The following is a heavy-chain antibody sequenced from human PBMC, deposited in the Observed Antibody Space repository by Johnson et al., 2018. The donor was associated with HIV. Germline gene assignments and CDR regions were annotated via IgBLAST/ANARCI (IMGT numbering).Heavy chain of an antibody. Sequence: QVQLVESGGGVVQPGRSLRLSCAASGFTFSSYGMHWVRQAPGKGLEWVAVISYDGSNKYYADSVKGRFTISRDNAKKSLYLQMNSLRAEDTALYYCARDSTPWGGDYVGYAFDIWGRGTMVTVSS. J-gene: IGHJ3*02. D-gene: IGHD4-17*01. V-gene: IGHV3-30*03. CDR3: ARDSTPWGGDYVGYAFDI. CDR2: ISYDGSNK. CDR1: GFTFSSYG.